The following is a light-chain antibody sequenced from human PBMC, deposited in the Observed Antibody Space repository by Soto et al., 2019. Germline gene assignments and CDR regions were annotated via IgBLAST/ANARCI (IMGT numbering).Light chain of an antibody. CDR2: GAS. CDR1: QSISGN. V-gene: IGKV3-15*01. CDR3: QQSHNWPRT. Sequence: EIVMTQSPATLSVSPGERATLSCRASQSISGNLAWYQQKPGQAPRLLMYGASTRATGIPARFSGSGFGTEFTLAISSLQSEDFAVYYCQQSHNWPRTFGQGTKVESK. J-gene: IGKJ1*01.